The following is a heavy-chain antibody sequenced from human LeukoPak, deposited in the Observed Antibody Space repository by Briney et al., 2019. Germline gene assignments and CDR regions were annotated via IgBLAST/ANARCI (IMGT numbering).Heavy chain of an antibody. D-gene: IGHD1-1*01. Sequence: ASVKVSCKASGYTFTAYYMHWVRQAPGQGLEWMGTINPSGGSTSYAQKFQGRVTMTRDTSTSTVYMELSSLRAEDTAVYYCARGGRGEGTGTTRVAFDIWGQGTMVTVSS. CDR3: ARGGRGEGTGTTRVAFDI. CDR1: GYTFTAYY. CDR2: INPSGGST. J-gene: IGHJ3*02. V-gene: IGHV1-46*01.